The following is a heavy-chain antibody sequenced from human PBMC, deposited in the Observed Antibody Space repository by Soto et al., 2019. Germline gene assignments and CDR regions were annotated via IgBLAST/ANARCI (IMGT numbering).Heavy chain of an antibody. CDR1: GFTLSNYA. D-gene: IGHD6-6*01. V-gene: IGHV3-23*01. Sequence: EVQLLESGGGLVQPGGSLRLSCAASGFTLSNYAMSWVRQAPGKGLEWVSTIRGSGGRIYYADSVKGRFTISRDNSKNTLYLQMSSLRAEDTAVYYCGKTDWVEGQLVDSWGQGTLVTVYS. J-gene: IGHJ4*02. CDR2: IRGSGGRI. CDR3: GKTDWVEGQLVDS.